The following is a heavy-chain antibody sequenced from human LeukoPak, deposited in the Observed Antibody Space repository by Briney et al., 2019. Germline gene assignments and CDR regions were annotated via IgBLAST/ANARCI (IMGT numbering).Heavy chain of an antibody. CDR2: ISGSGGST. Sequence: GGSLRLSCAASGFTFSSYAMSWVRQAPGKGLEWVSAISGSGGSTYYADSVKGRFTISRGNSKNTLYLQMNSLRVEDTAVYYCAKAVGYCSGGSCYLYFDYWGQGTLVTVSS. J-gene: IGHJ4*02. CDR1: GFTFSSYA. D-gene: IGHD2-15*01. V-gene: IGHV3-23*01. CDR3: AKAVGYCSGGSCYLYFDY.